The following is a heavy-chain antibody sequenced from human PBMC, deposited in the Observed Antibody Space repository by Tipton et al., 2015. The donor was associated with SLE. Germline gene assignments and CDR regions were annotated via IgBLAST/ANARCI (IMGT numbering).Heavy chain of an antibody. CDR1: GASISSGSYF. J-gene: IGHJ6*03. V-gene: IGHV4-61*02. CDR3: ARDLAVFGVVPFNYMDI. D-gene: IGHD3-3*01. CDR2: VFVSGDT. Sequence: TLSLTCSLSGASISSGSYFWTWIRHPAGKSLEWIGRVFVSGDTNYNPSVKSRVTISVDTSKNQFSLKLSSVTAADTAVYYCARDLAVFGVVPFNYMDIWGKGTTVTVSS.